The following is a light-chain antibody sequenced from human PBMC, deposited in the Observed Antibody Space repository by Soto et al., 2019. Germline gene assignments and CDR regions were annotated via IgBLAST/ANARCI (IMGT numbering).Light chain of an antibody. J-gene: IGKJ1*01. V-gene: IGKV1-39*01. CDR2: AAS. Sequence: DIQMTQSPSSLSASVGDRVPITCRASQSISSYLNWYQQKPGKAPKLLIYAASSLQSGVPSRFSGSGSGTDFTLTISSLQPEDFATYYCQQSYSTLWTFGQGPKVEIK. CDR1: QSISSY. CDR3: QQSYSTLWT.